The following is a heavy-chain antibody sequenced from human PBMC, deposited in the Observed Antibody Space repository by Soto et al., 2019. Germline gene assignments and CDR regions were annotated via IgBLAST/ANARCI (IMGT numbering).Heavy chain of an antibody. D-gene: IGHD3-10*01. Sequence: SETLSLTCTVSGGSISSYYWSWIRQPPGKGLEWIGYIYYSGSTYYNPSLKSRVTISVDTSKNQFSLKLSSVTAADTAVYYCARALLWFGEFHNWFDPWGQGTLVTVSS. CDR3: ARALLWFGEFHNWFDP. V-gene: IGHV4-59*12. CDR1: GGSISSYY. CDR2: IYYSGST. J-gene: IGHJ5*02.